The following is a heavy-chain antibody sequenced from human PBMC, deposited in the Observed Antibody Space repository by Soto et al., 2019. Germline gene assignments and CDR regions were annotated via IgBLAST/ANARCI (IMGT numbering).Heavy chain of an antibody. CDR2: IKQDGSEK. D-gene: IGHD3-3*01. CDR3: ASRPQYYDFWGRGDPAYYYYYYMDV. CDR1: GFTFSSYW. Sequence: GGSLRLSCAASGFTFSSYWMSWVRQAPGKGLEWVANIKQDGSEKYYVDSVKGRFTISRDNAKNSLYLQMNSLRAEDTAVYYCASRPQYYDFWGRGDPAYYYYYYMDVWGKGTTVTVSS. J-gene: IGHJ6*03. V-gene: IGHV3-7*01.